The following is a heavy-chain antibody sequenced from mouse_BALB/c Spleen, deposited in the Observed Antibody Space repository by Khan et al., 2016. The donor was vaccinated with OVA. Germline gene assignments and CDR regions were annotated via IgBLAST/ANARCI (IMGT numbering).Heavy chain of an antibody. V-gene: IGHV5-9-3*01. Sequence: EVELVESGGGLVKPGESLKLSCAASGFTFNNYAMSWVRQTPEKRLEWVATVSSGGSYTYYPDSVKGRFTISRDNAKNTLYLQMSSLRSEDTAMYYCARQGGIYDGPFDYWGQGTTLTVSS. CDR1: GFTFNNYA. D-gene: IGHD2-3*01. CDR3: ARQGGIYDGPFDY. CDR2: VSSGGSYT. J-gene: IGHJ2*01.